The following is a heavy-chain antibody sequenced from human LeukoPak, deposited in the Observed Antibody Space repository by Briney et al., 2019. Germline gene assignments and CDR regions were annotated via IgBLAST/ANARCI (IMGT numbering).Heavy chain of an antibody. Sequence: EASVKVSCKASGYTFTSYGISWVRQAPGQGLEWMGWISAYNGDTNCAQKFRGRVTMTTDTSTSTAYMELRSLRSDDTAVYYCATDRMSIAALPSGFDIWGQGTMVTVSS. J-gene: IGHJ3*02. CDR3: ATDRMSIAALPSGFDI. CDR1: GYTFTSYG. D-gene: IGHD6-6*01. CDR2: ISAYNGDT. V-gene: IGHV1-18*01.